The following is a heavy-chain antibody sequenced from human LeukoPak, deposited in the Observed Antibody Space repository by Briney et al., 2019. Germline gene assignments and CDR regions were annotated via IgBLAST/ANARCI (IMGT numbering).Heavy chain of an antibody. J-gene: IGHJ4*02. Sequence: TGGSLRLSCAASGFTFSSYAMSWVRQAPGKGLEWVSAISGSGGSTYYADPVKGRFTISRDNSKNTLYLQMNSLRAEDTAVYYCACSIVVVVAAKGNRDYWGQGTLVTVSS. CDR3: ACSIVVVVAAKGNRDY. CDR1: GFTFSSYA. V-gene: IGHV3-23*01. D-gene: IGHD2-15*01. CDR2: ISGSGGST.